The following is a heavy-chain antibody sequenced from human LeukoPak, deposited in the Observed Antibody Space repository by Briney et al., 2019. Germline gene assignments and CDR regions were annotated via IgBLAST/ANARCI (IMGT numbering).Heavy chain of an antibody. V-gene: IGHV1-69*13. J-gene: IGHJ3*02. CDR1: GGTFSSYA. Sequence: SVKVSCKASGGTFSSYAISWVRQAPGQGLEWMGGIIPIFGTANYAQKFQGRVTITADESTSTAYMELSSLRSEDTAVYYCARGNTPTYYYDSSGYYYAFDIWGQGTMVTVSS. CDR3: ARGNTPTYYYDSSGYYYAFDI. CDR2: IIPIFGTA. D-gene: IGHD3-22*01.